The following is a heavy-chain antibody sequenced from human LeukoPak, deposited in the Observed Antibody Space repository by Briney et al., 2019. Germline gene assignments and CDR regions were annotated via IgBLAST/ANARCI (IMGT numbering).Heavy chain of an antibody. V-gene: IGHV3-48*04. CDR1: GFTFSSYS. Sequence: GGSLRLSCAASGFTFSSYSMNWVRQAPGKGLEWVSYISSSSSTIYYADSVKGRFTISRDNAKNSLYLQMNSLRAEDTAVYYCARDLATVVTTNWFDPWGQGTLVTVSS. D-gene: IGHD4-23*01. CDR3: ARDLATVVTTNWFDP. J-gene: IGHJ5*02. CDR2: ISSSSSTI.